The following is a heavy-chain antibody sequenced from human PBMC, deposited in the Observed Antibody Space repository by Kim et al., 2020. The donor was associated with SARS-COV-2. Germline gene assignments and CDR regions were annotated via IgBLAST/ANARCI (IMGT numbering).Heavy chain of an antibody. CDR2: IDPSDSYT. V-gene: IGHV5-10-1*01. CDR3: ACGNIAAVLRDY. Sequence: GESLKISCKGSGYNFTNYWITWVRQMPGKGLEWMGRIDPSDSYTNYSPSFQGHVTISADKSISTAYLQWSSLKASDTAMYYCACGNIAAVLRDYWGQGTLVTVSS. J-gene: IGHJ4*02. CDR1: GYNFTNYW. D-gene: IGHD6-13*01.